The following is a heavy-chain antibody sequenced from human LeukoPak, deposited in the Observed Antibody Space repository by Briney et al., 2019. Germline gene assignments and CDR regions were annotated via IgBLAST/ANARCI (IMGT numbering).Heavy chain of an antibody. J-gene: IGHJ5*02. Sequence: PSETLSLTCAVYGGSFSGYYWSWIRQPPGKGLEWIGEINHSGSTNYNPSLKSRVTISVDTSKNQFSLKLSSVTAADTAVYYCARHRLGNYIPWGQGTLVTVSS. CDR2: INHSGST. V-gene: IGHV4-34*01. D-gene: IGHD3-22*01. CDR3: ARHRLGNYIP. CDR1: GGSFSGYY.